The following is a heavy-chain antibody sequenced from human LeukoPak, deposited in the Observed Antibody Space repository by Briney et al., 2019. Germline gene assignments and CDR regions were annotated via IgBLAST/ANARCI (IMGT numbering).Heavy chain of an antibody. CDR2: ISWNSGSI. CDR3: AKDRYDYVWGSYRLFDC. V-gene: IGHV3-9*01. D-gene: IGHD3-16*02. CDR1: GFTFDDYA. Sequence: GGSLRLSCAASGFTFDDYAMHWVRQAPGKGLEWVSGISWNSGSIGYADSVKGRFTISRDNAKNSLYLQMNSLRAEDTALYYCAKDRYDYVWGSYRLFDCWGQGTLVTVSS. J-gene: IGHJ4*02.